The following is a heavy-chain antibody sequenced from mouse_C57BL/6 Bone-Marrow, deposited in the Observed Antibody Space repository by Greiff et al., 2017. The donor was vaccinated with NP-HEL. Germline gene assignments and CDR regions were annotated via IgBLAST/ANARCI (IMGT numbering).Heavy chain of an antibody. V-gene: IGHV1-26*01. CDR3: AREGISPY. J-gene: IGHJ2*01. CDR2: INPNNGGT. CDR1: GYTFTDYY. Sequence: VQLQQSGPELVKPGASVKISCKASGYTFTDYYMNWVKQSHGKSLEWIGDINPNNGGTSYNQKFKGKATLTVDKSSSTAYMELRSLTSEDSAVYYCAREGISPYWGQGTTLTVSS.